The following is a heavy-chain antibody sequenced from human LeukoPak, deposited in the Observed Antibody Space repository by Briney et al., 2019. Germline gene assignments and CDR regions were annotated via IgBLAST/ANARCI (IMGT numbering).Heavy chain of an antibody. CDR1: GFTFSSYG. V-gene: IGHV3-30*18. Sequence: PGGSLRLSCAASGFTFSSYGMHWVRQAPGKGLEWVAVISYDGSNKYYADSVKGRFTISRDNSKNTLYLQMNSLRAEDTAVYYCAKGRYYYDSSGPTDYYYYYYGMDVWGQGTTVTVSS. D-gene: IGHD3-22*01. CDR3: AKGRYYYDSSGPTDYYYYYYGMDV. CDR2: ISYDGSNK. J-gene: IGHJ6*02.